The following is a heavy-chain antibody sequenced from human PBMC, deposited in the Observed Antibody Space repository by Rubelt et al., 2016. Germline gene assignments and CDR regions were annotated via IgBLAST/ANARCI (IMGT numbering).Heavy chain of an antibody. CDR3: ARGWVDP. J-gene: IGHJ5*02. Sequence: QVQLQQWGAGLLKPSETLSLTCAVYGGSFSGYYWSWIRQPPGKGLEWIGEINHSGSTNYNPSLKSRGTISVDTSKNQFSLKLGAVTAADTAVYYCARGWVDPWGQGTLVTVSS. CDR1: GGSFSGYY. CDR2: INHSGST. V-gene: IGHV4-34*01.